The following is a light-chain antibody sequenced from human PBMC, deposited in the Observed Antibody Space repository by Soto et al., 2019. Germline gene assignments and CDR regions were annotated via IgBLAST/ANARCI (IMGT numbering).Light chain of an antibody. CDR2: NTS. Sequence: EIVLTQSPATLSLSPGERATLSCRASQTVGSFLAWYQHKPGQAPRLLIYNTSKRANGIPARFSGSGSGTDFTLTISSLEPEDFAVYYCQQRYNWPPLTSGGGTKVEMK. J-gene: IGKJ4*01. CDR1: QTVGSF. V-gene: IGKV3-11*01. CDR3: QQRYNWPPLT.